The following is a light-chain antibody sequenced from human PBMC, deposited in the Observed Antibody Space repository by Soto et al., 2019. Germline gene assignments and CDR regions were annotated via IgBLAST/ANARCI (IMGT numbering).Light chain of an antibody. CDR1: RLNIGSNL. CDR2: SNV. CDR3: AAWYDTLKGVI. V-gene: IGLV1-44*01. Sequence: QSVLTQTPSASGTPGQRVSISCSGGRLNIGSNLVNWYQQLPGTAPKLLIYSNVQRPSGVPDRFSGSKSGTSASLAISGLQSEDEADYYCAAWYDTLKGVIFGGGTKVTVL. J-gene: IGLJ2*01.